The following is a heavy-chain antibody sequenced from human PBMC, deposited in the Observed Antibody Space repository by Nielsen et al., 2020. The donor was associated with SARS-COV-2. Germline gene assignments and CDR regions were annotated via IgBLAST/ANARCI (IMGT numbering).Heavy chain of an antibody. Sequence: VKVSCKASRYSFASYSMHWVRQAPGQRLEWMGWINAGNGNTRYSQKFKGRVTITRDTSASTAYMGLSSLRSEDTAVYYCARHLRGYIDYWGQGTLVTVSS. J-gene: IGHJ4*02. CDR2: INAGNGNT. V-gene: IGHV1-3*01. CDR1: RYSFASYS. CDR3: ARHLRGYIDY.